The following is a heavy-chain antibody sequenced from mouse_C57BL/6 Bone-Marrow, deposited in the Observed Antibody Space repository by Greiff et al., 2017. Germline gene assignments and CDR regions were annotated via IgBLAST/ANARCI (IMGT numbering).Heavy chain of an antibody. CDR1: GYTFTDYY. D-gene: IGHD2-2*01. V-gene: IGHV1-19*01. J-gene: IGHJ3*01. Sequence: EVQLQQSGPVLVKPGASVKMSCKASGYTFTDYYMNWVKQSHGKSLEWTGVINPYNGGTNYNEKFKGKATFTADTSSNTAYMQLSSLTTEDSAIYYCARKVLYYGYEGFAYWGQGTLVTVSA. CDR3: ARKVLYYGYEGFAY. CDR2: INPYNGGT.